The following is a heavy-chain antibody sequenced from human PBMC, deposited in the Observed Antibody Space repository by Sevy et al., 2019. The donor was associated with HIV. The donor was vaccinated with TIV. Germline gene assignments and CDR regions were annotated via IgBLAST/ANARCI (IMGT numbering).Heavy chain of an antibody. CDR3: ARIRGWRDAFDI. CDR1: GFTFSSYW. CDR2: IKQDGSDE. D-gene: IGHD2-15*01. V-gene: IGHV3-7*01. J-gene: IGHJ3*02. Sequence: GGSLRLSCAASGFTFSSYWMTWVRQAPGKGLEWVANIKQDGSDEYYVDSVKGRFTISRDNAKNSLYLQMNSLRGEDTAVYYCARIRGWRDAFDIWGQRTMVTVSS.